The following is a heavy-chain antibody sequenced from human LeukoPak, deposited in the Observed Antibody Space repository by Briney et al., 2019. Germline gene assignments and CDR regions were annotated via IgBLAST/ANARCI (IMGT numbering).Heavy chain of an antibody. CDR2: ISYDGSNK. D-gene: IGHD3-22*01. J-gene: IGHJ4*02. CDR1: GFTFSSYA. CDR3: AKDQYYYDSSGYTYFDY. Sequence: GGSLRLSCAASGFTFSSYAMSWVRQAPGKGLEWVAVISYDGSNKYYADSVKGRFTISRDNSKNTLYLQMNSLRAEDTAVYYCAKDQYYYDSSGYTYFDYWGQGTLVTVSS. V-gene: IGHV3-30*18.